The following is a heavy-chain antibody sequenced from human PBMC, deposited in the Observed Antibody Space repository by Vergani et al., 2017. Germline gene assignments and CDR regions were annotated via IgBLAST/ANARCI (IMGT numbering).Heavy chain of an antibody. CDR2: IYYSGST. CDR3: ARGNVDTAMVVVYYGMDV. CDR1: GGSISSSSYY. V-gene: IGHV4-39*07. D-gene: IGHD5-18*01. J-gene: IGHJ6*02. Sequence: QLQLQESGPGLVKPSETLSLTCTVSGGSISSSSYYWGWIRQPPGKGLGWIGSIYYSGSTYYNPSLKSRVTISVDTSKNQFSLKLSSVTAADTAVYYCARGNVDTAMVVVYYGMDVWGQGTTVTVSS.